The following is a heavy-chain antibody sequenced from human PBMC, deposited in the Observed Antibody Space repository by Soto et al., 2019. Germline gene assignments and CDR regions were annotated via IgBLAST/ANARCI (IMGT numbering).Heavy chain of an antibody. V-gene: IGHV1-69*06. J-gene: IGHJ6*02. Sequence: QVQLVQSGAEVKKPGSSVKVSCKASGGTFSSYAISWVRQAPGQGLEWMGGIIPIFGTANYAQKFQGRVTITADKSTRTAYMEMSSLRSEDTAVYYCARGYYYGSGSLLLYYYYGMDVWGQGTTVTVSS. CDR2: IIPIFGTA. D-gene: IGHD3-10*01. CDR1: GGTFSSYA. CDR3: ARGYYYGSGSLLLYYYYGMDV.